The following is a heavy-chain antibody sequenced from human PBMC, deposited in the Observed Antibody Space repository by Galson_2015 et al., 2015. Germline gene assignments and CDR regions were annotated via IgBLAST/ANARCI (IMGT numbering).Heavy chain of an antibody. J-gene: IGHJ4*02. CDR2: IGDSGANT. CDR3: AKGGPYCSGGNCHGVFNS. CDR1: GFTFSSYA. V-gene: IGHV3-23*01. D-gene: IGHD2-15*01. Sequence: SLRLSCAVSGFTFSSYAMGWVRQAPGTGLEGVSSIGDSGANTKYADSVKGRFTISRGNSKNTLYPQMNSLRGDDTAVYYCAKGGPYCSGGNCHGVFNSWGQGTLVTVSS.